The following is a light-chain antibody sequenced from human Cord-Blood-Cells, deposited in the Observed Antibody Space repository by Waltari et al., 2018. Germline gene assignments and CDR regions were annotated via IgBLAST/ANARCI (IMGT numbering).Light chain of an antibody. CDR1: QSISSY. V-gene: IGKV1-39*01. J-gene: IGKJ4*01. CDR2: AAS. Sequence: DIQMTQSPSSLSASAGDRVTITCRASQSISSYLNWYQQKPGKAPKLLIYAASSLQSGVPSRFSGSGSGTDFTLTISSLQPEDFATYYCQQSYRTPLTFGGGTKVEIK. CDR3: QQSYRTPLT.